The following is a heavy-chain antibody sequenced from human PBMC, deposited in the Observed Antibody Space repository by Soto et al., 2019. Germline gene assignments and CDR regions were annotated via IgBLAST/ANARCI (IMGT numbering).Heavy chain of an antibody. CDR1: GFTFDDYG. CDR2: INHSGST. D-gene: IGHD1-7*01. J-gene: IGHJ4*02. CDR3: ARPSITGTTGRYFDY. Sequence: GSLRLSCAASGFTFDDYGMSWIRQPPGKGLEWIGEINHSGSTNYNPSLKSRVTISVDTSKNQFSLKLSSVTAADTAVYYCARPSITGTTGRYFDYWGQGTLGTVS. V-gene: IGHV4-34*01.